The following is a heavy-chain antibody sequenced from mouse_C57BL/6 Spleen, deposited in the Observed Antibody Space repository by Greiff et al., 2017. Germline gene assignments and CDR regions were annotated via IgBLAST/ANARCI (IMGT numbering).Heavy chain of an antibody. D-gene: IGHD1-1*01. CDR1: GYTFTSYW. CDR2: IDPSDSYT. Sequence: QVQLQQPGAELVMPGASVKLSCKASGYTFTSYWMHWVKQRPGQGLEWIGEIDPSDSYTNYNQKFKGKSTLTVDKSSSTAYMQLSSLTSEDSAVYYCARGVYYGSSPDYWGQGTTLTVSS. CDR3: ARGVYYGSSPDY. V-gene: IGHV1-69*01. J-gene: IGHJ2*01.